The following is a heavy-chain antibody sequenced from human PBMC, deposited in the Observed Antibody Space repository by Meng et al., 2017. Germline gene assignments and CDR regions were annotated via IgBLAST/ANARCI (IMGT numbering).Heavy chain of an antibody. CDR3: ARDEDISAAGKLFGDY. CDR1: GQNFPTYY. V-gene: IGHV1-2*06. Sequence: LGQAGASVKKAGASVKVSCKPSGQNFPTYYIHWVRRAPGQGLEWMGRINPKSGDTHYAQKFQARVTMTGDTSISTAYMELSGLRSDDTAMYYCARDEDISAAGKLFGDYWGQGTLVTVSS. J-gene: IGHJ4*02. CDR2: INPKSGDT. D-gene: IGHD6-25*01.